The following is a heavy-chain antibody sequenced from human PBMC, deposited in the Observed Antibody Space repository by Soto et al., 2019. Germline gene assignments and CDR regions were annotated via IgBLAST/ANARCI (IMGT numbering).Heavy chain of an antibody. V-gene: IGHV1-2*02. CDR1: GYTFTGYY. Sequence: ASVKYSCKASGYTFTGYYMHWVRQAPGQWLEWMGWINPNSGGTNYAQKFQGRVTMTRDTSISTAYMELSRLRSDDTAVYYCARDTYYYDSSGYSRRYYYGMDVWGQGTTVTVSS. D-gene: IGHD3-22*01. CDR2: INPNSGGT. CDR3: ARDTYYYDSSGYSRRYYYGMDV. J-gene: IGHJ6*02.